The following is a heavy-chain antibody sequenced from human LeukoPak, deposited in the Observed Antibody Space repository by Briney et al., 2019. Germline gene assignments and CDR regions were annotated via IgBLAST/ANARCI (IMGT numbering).Heavy chain of an antibody. Sequence: GGSLRLSCAASGFTFSDYYMSWIRQAPGKGLEWVSYISDTGNTKYYADSVKGRFTISRDNTKSSLSLQMNSLTAEDTAFYYCARGGSNGYNWFDPWGQGTLVTVSS. J-gene: IGHJ5*02. CDR1: GFTFSDYY. D-gene: IGHD3-22*01. CDR2: ISDTGNTK. CDR3: ARGGSNGYNWFDP. V-gene: IGHV3-11*01.